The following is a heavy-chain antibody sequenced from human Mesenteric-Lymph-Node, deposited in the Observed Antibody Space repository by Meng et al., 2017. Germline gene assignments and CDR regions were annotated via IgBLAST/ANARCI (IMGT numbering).Heavy chain of an antibody. CDR3: ARECSQAGMDV. CDR2: INPNTSGT. CDR1: GGTFSSYA. D-gene: IGHD3-10*02. V-gene: IGHV1-2*02. J-gene: IGHJ6*02. Sequence: ASVKVSCKASGGTFSSYAISWVRQAPGQGLEWMGWINPNTSGTNSAQKFQGRVTMTRDTSNSTAYMELSSLRSDDTAVYFCARECSQAGMDVWGQGTTVTVSS.